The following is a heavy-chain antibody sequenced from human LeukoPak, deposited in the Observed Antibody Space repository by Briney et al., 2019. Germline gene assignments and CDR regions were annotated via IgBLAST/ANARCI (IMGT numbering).Heavy chain of an antibody. J-gene: IGHJ4*02. CDR3: AREAMVRGPLDY. CDR2: ISAYNGNT. V-gene: IGHV1-18*01. D-gene: IGHD3-10*01. CDR1: GYTFTSYG. Sequence: ASVKVSCKASGYTFTSYGFSWVRQAPGQGLEWMGWISAYNGNTNYAQKLQGRVTMTTDTSTSTAYMELRSLRSDDTAVYYCAREAMVRGPLDYWGQGTLVTVSS.